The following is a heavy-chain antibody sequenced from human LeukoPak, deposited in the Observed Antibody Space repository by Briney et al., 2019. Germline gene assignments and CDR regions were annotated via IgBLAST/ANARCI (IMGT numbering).Heavy chain of an antibody. D-gene: IGHD1-20*01. CDR3: ARVQVITAPYFDY. CDR2: NSGGGDNT. CDR1: GFTFNTYD. J-gene: IGHJ4*02. V-gene: IGHV3-23*01. Sequence: GGSLRLSCTASGFTFNTYDMTWVRQAPGKGLEWVSANSGGGDNTYYADSVKGRFTISRDNSKNILYLQMNSLRAEDTAVYYCARVQVITAPYFDYWGQGTLVTVSS.